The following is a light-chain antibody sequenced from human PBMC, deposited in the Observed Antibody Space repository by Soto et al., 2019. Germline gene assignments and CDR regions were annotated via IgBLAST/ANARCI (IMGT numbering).Light chain of an antibody. CDR3: QHYNSYSEA. J-gene: IGKJ1*01. V-gene: IGKV1-5*03. CDR2: MAS. CDR1: QTISSW. Sequence: DIQMTQSPSTLSGSVGDRVTITCLSIQTISSWLALYQQKSGLSPKLLIYMASTLKSGVPSRFSGSGSGTEFTLTISSLQPDDFATYYCQHYNSYSEAFGQGTKVDIK.